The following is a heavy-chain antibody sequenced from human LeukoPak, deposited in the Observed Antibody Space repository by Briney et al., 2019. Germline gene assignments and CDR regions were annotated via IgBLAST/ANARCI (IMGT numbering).Heavy chain of an antibody. CDR3: AKGPQAFDP. CDR1: GLTFGYYA. Sequence: GGSLRLSCSVSGLTFGYYAMSWVRQAPGKGLEWVAFIRYDGSNKYYADSVKGRFTISRDNSKNTLYLQMNSLRAEDTAVYYCAKGPQAFDPWGQGTLVTVSS. CDR2: IRYDGSNK. J-gene: IGHJ5*02. V-gene: IGHV3-30*02.